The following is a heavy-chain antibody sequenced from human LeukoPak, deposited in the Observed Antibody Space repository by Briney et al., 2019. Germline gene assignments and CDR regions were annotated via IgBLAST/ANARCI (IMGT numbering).Heavy chain of an antibody. J-gene: IGHJ4*02. CDR3: ARVHGSSGWYIFDY. D-gene: IGHD6-19*01. CDR1: GYTFTSFG. V-gene: IGHV1-18*01. Sequence: ASVKVSCKASGYTFTSFGISWVRQAPGQGLEWMGWISAYNANTNFAQNLQGRVTMTTDTSTSTAYMELRSLRSDDTAVYYCARVHGSSGWYIFDYWGQGTLVTVSS. CDR2: ISAYNANT.